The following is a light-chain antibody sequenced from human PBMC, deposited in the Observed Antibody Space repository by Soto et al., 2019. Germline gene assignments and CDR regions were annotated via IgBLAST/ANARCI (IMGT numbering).Light chain of an antibody. V-gene: IGKV1-5*03. J-gene: IGKJ1*01. Sequence: DIQMTHPPSTLSASVGDRVTITCRASQSISSWLAWYQQKPGTAPKLLIYKASSLQSGVPSRFSGSGSGTEFTLTISSLQPDDFATYYCQQYVTAFRSFGQGTKVDIK. CDR3: QQYVTAFRS. CDR1: QSISSW. CDR2: KAS.